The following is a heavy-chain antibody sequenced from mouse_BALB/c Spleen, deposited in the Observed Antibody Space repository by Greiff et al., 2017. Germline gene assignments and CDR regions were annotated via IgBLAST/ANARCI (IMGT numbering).Heavy chain of an antibody. CDR3: ARDGITTAPFAY. J-gene: IGHJ3*01. V-gene: IGHV5-4*02. D-gene: IGHD1-2*01. Sequence: EVKLVESGGGLVKPGGSLKLSCAASGFTFSDYYMYWVRQTPEKRLEWVATISDGGSYTYYPDSVKGRFTISRDNAKNNLYLQMSSLKSEDTAMYYCARDGITTAPFAYWGQGTLVTVSA. CDR2: ISDGGSYT. CDR1: GFTFSDYY.